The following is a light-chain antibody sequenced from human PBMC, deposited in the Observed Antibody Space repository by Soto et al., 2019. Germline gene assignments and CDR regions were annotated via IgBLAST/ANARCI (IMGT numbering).Light chain of an antibody. Sequence: LLTHSPVALSIYPGERATLSCRASQSFRGLLAWYQQKPGQAPRLLIYDAYNRATGIPPRFSGSGSGTDFTLTISSLEPEDSAVYYCQQRHLRPITFGQGTRLEIK. CDR3: QQRHLRPIT. V-gene: IGKV3-11*01. J-gene: IGKJ5*01. CDR1: QSFRGL. CDR2: DAY.